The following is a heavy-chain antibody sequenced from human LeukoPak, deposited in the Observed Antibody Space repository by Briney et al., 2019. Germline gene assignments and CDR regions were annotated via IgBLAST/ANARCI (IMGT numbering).Heavy chain of an antibody. Sequence: GESLKISCKGSGLRFTNYWIGWVRPKTGKSLEWVGIIYPGDSDTRYSPSFQGQVTISADKSISTAYLQWSSLKASDTAMYYCARSHQLLSPSDYWGQGTLVTVSS. D-gene: IGHD2-2*01. CDR2: IYPGDSDT. V-gene: IGHV5-51*01. CDR3: ARSHQLLSPSDY. CDR1: GLRFTNYW. J-gene: IGHJ4*02.